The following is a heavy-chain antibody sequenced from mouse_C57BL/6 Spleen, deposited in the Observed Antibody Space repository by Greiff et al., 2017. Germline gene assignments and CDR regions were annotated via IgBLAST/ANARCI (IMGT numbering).Heavy chain of an antibody. Sequence: EVQLQQSGGDLVKPGGSLKLSCAASGFSFSSYGMSWVRQTLDKRREWVATLSSGGSYTYYPDSVKGRFTISRDNAKNTLYLQMSSLKSEDTAMYYCARDYSGAMGCWGQGTSVTVSS. CDR2: LSSGGSYT. CDR3: ARDYSGAMGC. V-gene: IGHV5-6*01. D-gene: IGHD1-3*01. CDR1: GFSFSSYG. J-gene: IGHJ4*01.